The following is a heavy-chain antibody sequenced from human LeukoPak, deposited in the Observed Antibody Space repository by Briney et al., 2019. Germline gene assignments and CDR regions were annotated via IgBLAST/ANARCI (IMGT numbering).Heavy chain of an antibody. Sequence: GGSLRLSCAASGFTFSIYAMSWVRQAPGKGLQWVSSITSRGESTWYVDSVKGRFTITGDNSENTLYLQMHSLRAEDTAVYYCARDRPNYYGSDGHYYRRDGDYWGRGTLVSVSS. CDR2: ITSRGEST. D-gene: IGHD3-22*01. CDR1: GFTFSIYA. J-gene: IGHJ4*02. CDR3: ARDRPNYYGSDGHYYRRDGDY. V-gene: IGHV3-23*01.